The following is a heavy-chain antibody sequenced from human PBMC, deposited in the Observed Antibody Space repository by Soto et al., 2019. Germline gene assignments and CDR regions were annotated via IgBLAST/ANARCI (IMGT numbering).Heavy chain of an antibody. CDR2: IYYSGST. CDR3: TRANWYTEN. CDR1: GDSVSSSSQY. V-gene: IGHV4-39*01. Sequence: SETLSLTCTVSGDSVSSSSQYWDWIRQPPGKGLEWIASIYYSGSTYYKPSLKSRVTISVDTSKNQFSLKLSSVTAADTAIHYCTRANWYTENWGQGTLVTVSS. D-gene: IGHD7-27*01. J-gene: IGHJ4*02.